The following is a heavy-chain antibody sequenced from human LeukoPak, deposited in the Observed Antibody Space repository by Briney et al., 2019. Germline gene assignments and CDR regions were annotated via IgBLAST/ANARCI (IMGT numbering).Heavy chain of an antibody. CDR3: ARATRAAAGLDY. Sequence: GGSLRLSCAASGFTFSSYWMHWVRQAPGKGLVWVSRINSDGSSTSYADSVKGRFTISRDNAKNTLYLQMNSLRAEDTAVYYCARATRAAAGLDYWGQGTLVTVSS. D-gene: IGHD6-13*01. J-gene: IGHJ4*02. V-gene: IGHV3-74*01. CDR2: INSDGSST. CDR1: GFTFSSYW.